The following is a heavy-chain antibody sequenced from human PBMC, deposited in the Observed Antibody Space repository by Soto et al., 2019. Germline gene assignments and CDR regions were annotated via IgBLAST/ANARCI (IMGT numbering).Heavy chain of an antibody. CDR1: GGSIANYY. J-gene: IGHJ2*01. CDR2: IYPSGRT. Sequence: QVQLQESGPGLVKPSESLSLTCTVSGGSIANYYWAWIRQPAGKGLEWIGRIYPSGRTHYNPSLTGRVTRSIDTSKNQFSLRLTSVTAADTAMYYCARDYDINTALDYWYFDLWGRGTLVTVSS. CDR3: ARDYDINTALDYWYFDL. D-gene: IGHD5-18*01. V-gene: IGHV4-4*07.